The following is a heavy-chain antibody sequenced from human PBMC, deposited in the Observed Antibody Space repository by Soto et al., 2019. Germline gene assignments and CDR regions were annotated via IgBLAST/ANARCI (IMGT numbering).Heavy chain of an antibody. CDR2: IIPIFGTA. CDR3: ARSVVDYYDSSGYYKEQHFQH. J-gene: IGHJ1*01. CDR1: GGTFSSYA. Sequence: QVQLVQSGAEVKKPGSSVKVCCKASGGTFSSYAISWVRQAPGQGLEWMGGIIPIFGTANYAQKFQGRVTITADESTSTAYMELSSLRSEDTAVYYCARSVVDYYDSSGYYKEQHFQHWGQGTLVTVSS. V-gene: IGHV1-69*01. D-gene: IGHD3-22*01.